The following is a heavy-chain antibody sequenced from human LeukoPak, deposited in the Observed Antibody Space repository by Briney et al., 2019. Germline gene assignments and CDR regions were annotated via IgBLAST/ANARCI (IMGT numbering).Heavy chain of an antibody. V-gene: IGHV3-48*02. CDR1: GFTFSNYW. J-gene: IGHJ3*02. CDR2: ISSGSSIM. D-gene: IGHD2-2*01. Sequence: GGSLRLSCAASGFTFSNYWMSWVRQAPGKGLEWVSYISSGSSIMYYADSVKGRFSISRDNAKNSLFLRMDSLRDDDTAVYYCAREAVDDAFDIWGQGTMVTVSS. CDR3: AREAVDDAFDI.